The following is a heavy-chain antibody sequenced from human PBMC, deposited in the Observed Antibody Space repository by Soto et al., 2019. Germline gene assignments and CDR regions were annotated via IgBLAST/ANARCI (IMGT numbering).Heavy chain of an antibody. J-gene: IGHJ4*02. CDR3: ARSPGVFDY. D-gene: IGHD3-10*01. CDR2: LAPVFGTA. Sequence: QVKLVQSGAEVKTPGPSVKVSCKASGGTFSSLAINWLQRAPGQGLEWMGGLAPVFGTANYAQKFQDRVTITADKSTSTSYMELSSLRSEDTAVYYCARSPGVFDYWGQGTLVTVSS. V-gene: IGHV1-69*06. CDR1: GGTFSSLA.